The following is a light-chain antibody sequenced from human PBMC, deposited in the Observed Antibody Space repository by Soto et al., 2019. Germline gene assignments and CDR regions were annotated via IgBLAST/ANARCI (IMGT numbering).Light chain of an antibody. CDR3: GTWDSSLNAYVV. J-gene: IGLJ2*01. Sequence: QSVLTQPPSVSAAPGQKVTISCSGSSSNIGNNYVSWYQQLPGTAPKLLIYDNNKRPSGIPDRFSGSKSGTSATLGITGLQTGDEADYYCGTWDSSLNAYVVFGGGTKLTVL. CDR1: SSNIGNNY. CDR2: DNN. V-gene: IGLV1-51*01.